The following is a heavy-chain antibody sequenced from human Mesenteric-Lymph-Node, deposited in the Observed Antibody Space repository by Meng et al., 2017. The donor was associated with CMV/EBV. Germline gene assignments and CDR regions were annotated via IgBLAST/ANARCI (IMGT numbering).Heavy chain of an antibody. CDR1: GDSVSSNSAA. J-gene: IGHJ5*02. V-gene: IGHV6-1*01. CDR2: TYYRSKWYN. CDR3: ARGIVVVPAAPPNWFDP. Sequence: SQTLSLTCAISGDSVSSNSAAWNWIRQSPSRGLEWLGRTYYRSKWYNDYAVSVKSRITINPDTSKNQFSLKLSSVTAADTAVYYCARGIVVVPAAPPNWFDPWGQGTLVTVSS. D-gene: IGHD2-2*01.